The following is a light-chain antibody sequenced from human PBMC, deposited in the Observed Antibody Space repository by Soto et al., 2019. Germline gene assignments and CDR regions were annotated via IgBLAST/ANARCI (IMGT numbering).Light chain of an antibody. CDR2: DAS. J-gene: IGKJ5*01. Sequence: EIVMTQSPATLSVSPGERATLSCRASQSVSSYLAWYQQKPGQAPRLLIYDASNRATGIPARFSGTGSGTDFTLTINNLEPEDFAVYYCQVRTNWSIAFGRGTRLE. V-gene: IGKV3-11*01. CDR1: QSVSSY. CDR3: QVRTNWSIA.